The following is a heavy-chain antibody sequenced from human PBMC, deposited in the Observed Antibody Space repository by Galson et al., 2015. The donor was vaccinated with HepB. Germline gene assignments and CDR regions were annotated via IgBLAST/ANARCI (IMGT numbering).Heavy chain of an antibody. V-gene: IGHV4-39*07. J-gene: IGHJ5*02. CDR1: GGSISSSSYY. D-gene: IGHD3-3*01. CDR3: ARGWLLYDFWKGLDP. CDR2: IYYSGST. Sequence: LSLTCTVSGGSISSSSYYWGWIRPPPGKGLEWIGSIYYSGSTYYNPSLKSRVTISVDTSKNQFSLKLSSVTAADTAVYYCARGWLLYDFWKGLDPWGQGTLVTVSS.